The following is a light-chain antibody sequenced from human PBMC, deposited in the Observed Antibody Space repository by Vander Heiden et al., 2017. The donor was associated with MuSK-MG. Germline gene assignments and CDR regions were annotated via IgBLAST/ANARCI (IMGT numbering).Light chain of an antibody. CDR2: DVS. CDR1: SSDVGGYNY. V-gene: IGLV2-14*03. J-gene: IGLJ1*01. CDR3: SSYTSRSTPRV. Sequence: QSALTQPASVSGSPGQSITISCTGTSSDVGGYNYVSWYQQHPGKAPKRMIYDVSNRPSGVSNRFSGSKSGNKDYLNISGLQAEDEADYYGSSYTSRSTPRVFGTGTKVTVL.